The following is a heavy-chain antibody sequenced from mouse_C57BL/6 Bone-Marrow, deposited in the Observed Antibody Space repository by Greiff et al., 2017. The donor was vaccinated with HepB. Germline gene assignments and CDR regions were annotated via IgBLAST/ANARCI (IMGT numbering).Heavy chain of an antibody. Sequence: QVQLQQSGAELVRPGASVTLSCKASGYTFTDYEMHWVKQTPVHGLEWIGAIDPETGGTAYNQKFKGKAILTADQSSSTASMELRSLTSEDSAVYYCTRWVQLRPFAYWGQGTLVTVSA. CDR1: GYTFTDYE. J-gene: IGHJ3*01. V-gene: IGHV1-15*01. D-gene: IGHD3-2*02. CDR3: TRWVQLRPFAY. CDR2: IDPETGGT.